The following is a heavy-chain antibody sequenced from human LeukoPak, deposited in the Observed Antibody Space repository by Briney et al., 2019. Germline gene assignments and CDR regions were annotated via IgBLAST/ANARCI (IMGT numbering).Heavy chain of an antibody. CDR3: ARHAIEATYSWFDP. CDR2: IYYSGST. V-gene: IGHV4-59*08. J-gene: IGHJ5*02. D-gene: IGHD2-21*01. Sequence: GYIYYSGSTNYNPSLKSRVTISVDTSKNQFSLKLSSVTAADTAVYYCARHAIEATYSWFDPWGQGTLVTVSS.